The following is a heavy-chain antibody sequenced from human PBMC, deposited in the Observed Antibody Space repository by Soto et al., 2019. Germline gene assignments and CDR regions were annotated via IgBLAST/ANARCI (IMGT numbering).Heavy chain of an antibody. Sequence: PGESLKISCHGFGYTLTNSFSSYWSGWVGQMPGRRREGMGIMYPGASDTKYNPAIQGRITISADTSTSTASLHWTSLPASDTAMYYCMARLYDVVGVLELFHPWAQGPLVPVSP. J-gene: IGHJ1*01. D-gene: IGHD2-15*01. CDR1: GYTLTNSFSSYW. CDR2: MYPGASDT. V-gene: IGHV5-51*01. CDR3: MARLYDVVGVLELFHP.